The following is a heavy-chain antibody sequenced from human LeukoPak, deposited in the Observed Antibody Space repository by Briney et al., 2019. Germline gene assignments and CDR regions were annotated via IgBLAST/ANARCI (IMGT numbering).Heavy chain of an antibody. CDR1: GYTFTTGD. CDR3: ARSSSSTNWDYYYYYIDV. Sequence: ASVKVSCKASGYTFTTGDFDWGRHATGQGLEWMGWMNPNSGNTGYAQKFQGRVTMTRNTSISTAYMELSSLRSEDTAVYYCARSSSSTNWDYYYYYIDVWGKGTTVTVSS. V-gene: IGHV1-8*01. CDR2: MNPNSGNT. D-gene: IGHD2-2*01. J-gene: IGHJ6*03.